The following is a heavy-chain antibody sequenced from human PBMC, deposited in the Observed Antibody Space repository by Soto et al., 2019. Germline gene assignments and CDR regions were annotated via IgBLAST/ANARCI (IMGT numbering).Heavy chain of an antibody. V-gene: IGHV2-26*01. CDR1: GFSLSNARMG. Sequence: SGPTLVNPTETLTLTCTVSGFSLSNARMGVSWIRQPPGKALEWLAHIFSNDEKSYSKSLKSRLTISKDTSKSQVVLTMTNMDPVDTAKYYCARILDVGAVAGKGIAYWGQGTLVTVSS. CDR3: ARILDVGAVAGKGIAY. D-gene: IGHD6-19*01. CDR2: IFSNDEK. J-gene: IGHJ4*02.